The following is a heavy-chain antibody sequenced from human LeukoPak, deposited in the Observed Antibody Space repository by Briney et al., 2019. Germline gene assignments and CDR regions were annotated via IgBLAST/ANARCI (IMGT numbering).Heavy chain of an antibody. CDR3: VREDFGNYYFDF. J-gene: IGHJ4*02. CDR1: GFTFSGYW. Sequence: PGGSLRLSCAASGFTFSGYWMSWVRQAPGKGLEWVANIKQDGTETYYVDSVKGRFTISRDNSKNTLYLQVHSLSTEDTAVYYCVREDFGNYYFDFWGQGTLVTVS. D-gene: IGHD4-11*01. CDR2: IKQDGTET. V-gene: IGHV3-7*01.